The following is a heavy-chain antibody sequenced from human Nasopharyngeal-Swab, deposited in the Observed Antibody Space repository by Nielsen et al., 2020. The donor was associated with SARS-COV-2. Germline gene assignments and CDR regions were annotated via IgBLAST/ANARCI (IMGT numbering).Heavy chain of an antibody. CDR1: GGTFSSYA. CDR3: ARDPDY. J-gene: IGHJ4*02. CDR2: LSAYNGNT. V-gene: IGHV1-18*01. Sequence: ASVKVSCKASGGTFSSYAISWVRQAPGQGLEWMGWLSAYNGNTNYAQKLQGRVTMTPDTSTSTAYMELRSLRSDDTAVYYCARDPDYWGQGTLVTVPS.